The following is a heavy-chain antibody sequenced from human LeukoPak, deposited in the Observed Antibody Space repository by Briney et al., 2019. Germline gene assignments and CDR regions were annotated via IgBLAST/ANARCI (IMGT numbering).Heavy chain of an antibody. CDR3: ARGIFDEGLD. J-gene: IGHJ4*02. D-gene: IGHD3-9*01. V-gene: IGHV3-74*01. Sequence: GESLRLSCATSGFTLSNYWMHWVRQAPGKGPVWVSRINSDGSSTSYADSVKGRFNISRDNAKNALYLQMSSLRPEDTAVYYCARGIFDEGLDWGRGTLVTVSS. CDR2: INSDGSST. CDR1: GFTLSNYW.